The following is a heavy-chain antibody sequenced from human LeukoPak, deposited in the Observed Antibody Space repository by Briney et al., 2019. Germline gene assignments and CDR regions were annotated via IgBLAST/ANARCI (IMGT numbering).Heavy chain of an antibody. CDR2: IYHSGST. CDR3: ASTVDYGGNPSGFDY. CDR1: GYSIGSGYY. Sequence: SETLSLTXTVSGYSIGSGYYRGWVRQPPGKGLEWIGSIYHSGSTYYNPSLKSRVTISVDTSKNQFSLKLSSVTAADTAVYYCASTVDYGGNPSGFDYWGQGTLVTVSS. V-gene: IGHV4-38-2*02. J-gene: IGHJ4*02. D-gene: IGHD4-23*01.